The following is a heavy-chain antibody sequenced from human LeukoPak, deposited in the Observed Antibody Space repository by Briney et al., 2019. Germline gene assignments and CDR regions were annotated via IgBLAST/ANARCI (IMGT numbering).Heavy chain of an antibody. J-gene: IGHJ4*02. Sequence: GGSLRLSCAASGFTFSSYAMHWVRQAPGKGLEWVAVISYDGSNKYYADSVKGRFTISRDNSKNTLYLQMNSLRAEDTAVYYCARERGLYCSSTSCYPVDYWGQGTLVTVSS. CDR1: GFTFSSYA. CDR2: ISYDGSNK. V-gene: IGHV3-30-3*01. CDR3: ARERGLYCSSTSCYPVDY. D-gene: IGHD2-2*01.